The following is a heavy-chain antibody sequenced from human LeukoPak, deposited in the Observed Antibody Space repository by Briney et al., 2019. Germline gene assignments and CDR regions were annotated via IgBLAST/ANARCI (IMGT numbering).Heavy chain of an antibody. J-gene: IGHJ4*02. V-gene: IGHV3-74*01. Sequence: VRQTQRKGLMYVSEINNDGTRIRYVDSVKGRFTISRDGAKNTLFLQMNSLRDEDTAMYYCARGGLPGGFDYWGQGILVTVSS. CDR3: ARGGLPGGFDY. D-gene: IGHD7-27*01. CDR2: INNDGTRI.